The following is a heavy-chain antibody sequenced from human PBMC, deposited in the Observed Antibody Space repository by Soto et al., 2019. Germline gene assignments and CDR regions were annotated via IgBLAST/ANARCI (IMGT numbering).Heavy chain of an antibody. CDR2: VNTDGSST. V-gene: IGHV3-74*03. D-gene: IGHD3-10*01. J-gene: IGHJ4*02. Sequence: GGSLRLSCETSGFTFTTFWMHWVRQVPGKGLVWVSRVNTDGSSTTYADSVKGRFTISRDNAKNSVYLQMNSLRVEDTAVYYCARGGDDSGYNYAYWGQGTLVTVSS. CDR3: ARGGDDSGYNYAY. CDR1: GFTFTTFW.